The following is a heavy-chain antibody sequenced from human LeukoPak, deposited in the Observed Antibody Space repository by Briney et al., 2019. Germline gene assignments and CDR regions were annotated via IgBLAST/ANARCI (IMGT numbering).Heavy chain of an antibody. CDR2: INHSGST. CDR3: ARAGNWFDP. D-gene: IGHD3-10*01. Sequence: SETLSLTCAVYGGSFSGYYWSWIRLPPGKGLEWIGEINHSGSTNYNPSLKSRVTISVDTSKNQFSLKLSSVTAADTAVYYCARAGNWFDPWGQGTLVTVSS. V-gene: IGHV4-34*01. J-gene: IGHJ5*02. CDR1: GGSFSGYY.